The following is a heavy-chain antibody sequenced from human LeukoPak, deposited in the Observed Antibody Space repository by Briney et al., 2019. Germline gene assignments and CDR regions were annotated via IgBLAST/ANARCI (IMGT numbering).Heavy chain of an antibody. CDR1: GYTFTGYY. Sequence: ASVKASCKASGYTFTGYYMHWVRQAPGQGLEWMGWINPNSGGTNYAQKFQGWVTMTRDTSISTAYMELSRLRSDDTAVYYCARDGGTTGTDNWFNPWGQGTLVTVSS. J-gene: IGHJ5*02. CDR3: ARDGGTTGTDNWFNP. CDR2: INPNSGGT. V-gene: IGHV1-2*04. D-gene: IGHD1-1*01.